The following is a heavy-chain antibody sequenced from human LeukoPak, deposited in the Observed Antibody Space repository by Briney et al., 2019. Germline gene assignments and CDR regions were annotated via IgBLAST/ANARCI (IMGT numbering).Heavy chain of an antibody. CDR1: GFTFSSYG. CDR3: AKERTLYYYYMDV. J-gene: IGHJ6*03. V-gene: IGHV3-30*02. D-gene: IGHD2-2*01. CDR2: IRYDGSNK. Sequence: GGSLRLSCAASGFTFSSYGMHWVRQAPGKGLEWVAFIRYDGSNKYYADSVKGRFTISRDNSRNTLYLQMNSLRAEDTAVYYCAKERTLYYYYMDVWGKGTTVTVSS.